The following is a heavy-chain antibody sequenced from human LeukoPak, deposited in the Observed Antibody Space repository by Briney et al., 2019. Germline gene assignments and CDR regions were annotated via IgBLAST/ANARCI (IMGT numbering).Heavy chain of an antibody. CDR3: ARGQQWLKDY. CDR1: GFTFSSYA. D-gene: IGHD6-19*01. J-gene: IGHJ4*02. V-gene: IGHV3-23*01. CDR2: ISGSGGTT. Sequence: GGSLRLSCAASGFTFSSYAMSWVRQAPGKGLEWVSAISGSGGTTYYADSVKGRFTISRDNSKNTQYLQMISLRAEDSAMYYCARGQQWLKDYWGQGTLVTVSS.